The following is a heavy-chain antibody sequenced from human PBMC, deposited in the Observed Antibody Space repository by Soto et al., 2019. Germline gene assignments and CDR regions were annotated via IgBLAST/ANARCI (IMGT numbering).Heavy chain of an antibody. CDR1: GFRFDDYN. J-gene: IGHJ6*02. CDR3: ARETLSFGSALDV. D-gene: IGHD3-3*01. Sequence: GGPLRLSCAASGFRFDDYNIHWVRQAPGKGLEWVSLITWNGGNTYYADSVKGRFTISRDGTTKSVSLQMTSLKTEDTGLYYCARETLSFGSALDVWGQGTTVTVSS. CDR2: ITWNGGNT. V-gene: IGHV3-43*01.